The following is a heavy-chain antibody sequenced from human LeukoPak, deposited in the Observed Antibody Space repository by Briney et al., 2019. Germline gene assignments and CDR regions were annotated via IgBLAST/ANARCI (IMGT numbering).Heavy chain of an antibody. CDR1: GYSFSNYW. V-gene: IGHV5-51*01. D-gene: IGHD3-22*01. J-gene: IGHJ4*02. CDR3: ERRASAYDSSGYHFDY. Sequence: GESLKISCKGSGYSFSNYWIGWVRQMPGKGLEWMRIIYPADSDTRYSPSFQGQVTISADKSITTAYLHWSSLQASDTAMYYCERRASAYDSSGYHFDYWGQGTLVTVSS. CDR2: IYPADSDT.